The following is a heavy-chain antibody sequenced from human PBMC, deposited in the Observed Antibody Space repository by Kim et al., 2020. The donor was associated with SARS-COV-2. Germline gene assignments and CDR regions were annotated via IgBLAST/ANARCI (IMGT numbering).Heavy chain of an antibody. D-gene: IGHD6-6*01. Sequence: YYAQHVKGRFTIARDHANTSLYLRMNSLTPEETAVYYCARSRPGYGMDVWGQGTTVTVSS. J-gene: IGHJ6*02. CDR3: ARSRPGYGMDV. V-gene: IGHV3-48*04.